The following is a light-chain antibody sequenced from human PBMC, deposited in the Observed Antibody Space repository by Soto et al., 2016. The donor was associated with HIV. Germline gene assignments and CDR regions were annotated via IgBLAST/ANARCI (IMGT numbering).Light chain of an antibody. Sequence: SYDLTQAPSVSVSPGQTASITCSGDKLGDKFACWYLQKPGQSPLLVIYQDTKRPSGIPERFSGSNSGNTATLTISGTQAMDEADYYCQAWDSSTVVFGGGTKLTVL. CDR2: QDT. J-gene: IGLJ2*01. CDR1: KLGDKF. V-gene: IGLV3-1*01. CDR3: QAWDSSTVV.